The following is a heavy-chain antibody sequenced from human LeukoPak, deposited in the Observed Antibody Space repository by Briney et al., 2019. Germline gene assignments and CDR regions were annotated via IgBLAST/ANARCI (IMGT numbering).Heavy chain of an antibody. V-gene: IGHV1-24*01. CDR1: GYTLTELS. Sequence: GASVKVSCKASGYTLTELSMHWVRQAPGKGLEWMGGFDPEDGETIYAQKFQGRVTMTEDTSTDTAYMELSSLRSEDTAVYYCATAIMVRAMNYFDYWGQGTLVTVSS. D-gene: IGHD3-10*01. J-gene: IGHJ4*02. CDR3: ATAIMVRAMNYFDY. CDR2: FDPEDGET.